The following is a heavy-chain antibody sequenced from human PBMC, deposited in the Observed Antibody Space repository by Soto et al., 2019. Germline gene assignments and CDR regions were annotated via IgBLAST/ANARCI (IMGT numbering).Heavy chain of an antibody. Sequence: SETLSLTCTVSGGSISSYYWSWIRQPPGKGLEWIGYIYYSGSTNYNPSLKSRVTISVDTSKNQFSLKLSSVTAADTAVYYCARAFYGSGRQYYYYGMDVWGQGTTVTVSS. CDR1: GGSISSYY. CDR2: IYYSGST. V-gene: IGHV4-59*01. J-gene: IGHJ6*02. CDR3: ARAFYGSGRQYYYYGMDV. D-gene: IGHD3-10*01.